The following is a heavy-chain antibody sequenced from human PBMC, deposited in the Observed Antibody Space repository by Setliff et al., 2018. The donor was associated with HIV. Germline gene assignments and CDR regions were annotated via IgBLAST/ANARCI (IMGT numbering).Heavy chain of an antibody. V-gene: IGHV4-34*01. J-gene: IGHJ6*03. D-gene: IGHD6-6*01. Sequence: SETLSLTCAVYGGSFSGYYCSWIRQPPGKGLEWIGEINHSGSTNYNPSLKNRVTISVDTSKNQFSLKLSSVTAADTSVYYCAMPYSSSGTGYYDMDVWGKGTTVTVSS. CDR2: INHSGST. CDR3: AMPYSSSGTGYYDMDV. CDR1: GGSFSGYY.